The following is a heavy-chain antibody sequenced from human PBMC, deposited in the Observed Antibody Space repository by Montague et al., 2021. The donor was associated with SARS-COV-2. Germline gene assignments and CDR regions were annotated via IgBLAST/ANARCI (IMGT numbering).Heavy chain of an antibody. CDR2: IDWDDDK. Sequence: PALVKPRQTLTLTCTFSGFSLSTSGMCVSWIRQPPGKALEWLALIDWDDDKYHSTSLKTRLTISKDTSKNRVVLTMTNMDPVDTATYYCARIRYDILTGYYYGMDVWGQGTTVTVSS. CDR3: ARIRYDILTGYYYGMDV. D-gene: IGHD3-9*01. V-gene: IGHV2-70*01. CDR1: GFSLSTSGMC. J-gene: IGHJ6*02.